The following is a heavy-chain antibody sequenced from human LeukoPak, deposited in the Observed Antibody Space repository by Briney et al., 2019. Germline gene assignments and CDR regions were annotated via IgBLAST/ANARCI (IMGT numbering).Heavy chain of an antibody. CDR3: ARDIKIAAAGTVNYYYGMDV. CDR1: GYSFTSYD. D-gene: IGHD6-13*01. J-gene: IGHJ6*02. V-gene: IGHV1-18*01. Sequence: ASVKVSCKASGYSFTSYDISWVRQAPGQGLEWMGRINAYNGNTNYAQKIQGRVTMTTDTFTSTAYMELSSLRSEDTAVYYCARDIKIAAAGTVNYYYGMDVWGQGTTVTVSS. CDR2: INAYNGNT.